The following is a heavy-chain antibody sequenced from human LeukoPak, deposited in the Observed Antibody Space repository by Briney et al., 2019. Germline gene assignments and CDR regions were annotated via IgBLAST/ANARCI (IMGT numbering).Heavy chain of an antibody. CDR3: ARSTYYYDSSGPDGRSRNYFDY. D-gene: IGHD3-22*01. V-gene: IGHV3-33*01. J-gene: IGHJ4*02. CDR2: IWYDGSNK. Sequence: GGSLRLSCAASGFTFSSCGMHWVRQAPGKGLEWVAVIWYDGSNKYYADSVKGRFTISRDNSKNTLYLQMNSLRAEDTAVYYCARSTYYYDSSGPDGRSRNYFDYWGQGTLVTVSS. CDR1: GFTFSSCG.